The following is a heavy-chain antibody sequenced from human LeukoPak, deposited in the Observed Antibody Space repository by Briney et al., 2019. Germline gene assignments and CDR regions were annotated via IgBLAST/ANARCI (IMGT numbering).Heavy chain of an antibody. CDR3: ARDKFPATNIPLIDF. Sequence: AGGSLRLSCTASGFSFSSYWMSWVRQAPGEGLEWVANVKQDGSETYYVDSLKGRFTISRDNAKNSLYLQMGSLRAEDTAIYYCARDKFPATNIPLIDFWGPGTLVTVSS. CDR1: GFSFSSYW. J-gene: IGHJ4*02. CDR2: VKQDGSET. D-gene: IGHD2-2*02. V-gene: IGHV3-7*03.